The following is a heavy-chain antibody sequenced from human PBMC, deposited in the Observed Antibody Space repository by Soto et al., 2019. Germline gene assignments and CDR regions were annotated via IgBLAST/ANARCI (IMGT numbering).Heavy chain of an antibody. CDR3: TKSADSAGWGVDF. D-gene: IGHD6-19*01. CDR2: ISPGGDRI. J-gene: IGHJ4*02. V-gene: IGHV3-48*02. CDR1: GFLLDSYA. Sequence: EVQLVESGGALVKPGGSLGLSCVASGFLLDSYAMNWVRKAPGKGREWVSYISPGGDRIYYAESLKGRITISRDNARNSLSLQMNILSDEDTAVYYCTKSADSAGWGVDFWGQGTLVTVSS.